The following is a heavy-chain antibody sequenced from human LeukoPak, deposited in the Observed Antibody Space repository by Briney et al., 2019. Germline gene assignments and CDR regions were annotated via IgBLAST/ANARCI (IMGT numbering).Heavy chain of an antibody. J-gene: IGHJ6*02. V-gene: IGHV1-69*01. Sequence: SVKVSCKASGGTFSSYAISWVRQAPGQGLEWMGGIIALFGTANYAQKFQGRLTITADESTSTSYMELSSLRSEETGVYYCARIRDGYNSYFFYGMDVWGQGTTVTVSS. CDR3: ARIRDGYNSYFFYGMDV. CDR2: IIALFGTA. D-gene: IGHD5-24*01. CDR1: GGTFSSYA.